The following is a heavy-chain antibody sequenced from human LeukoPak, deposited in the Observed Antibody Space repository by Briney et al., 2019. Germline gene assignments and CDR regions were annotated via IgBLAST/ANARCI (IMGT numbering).Heavy chain of an antibody. D-gene: IGHD1-1*01. V-gene: IGHV3-48*01. Sequence: GGSLRLSCTASGFPFIEYSMTWVRQVPGKGLEWISYIGIDSGNTKYADSVRGRFTISADKAKNSLYLQMNSLRVEDTAVYYCARDHNYAFDNWGQGTLVSVAS. CDR2: IGIDSGNT. CDR3: ARDHNYAFDN. J-gene: IGHJ4*02. CDR1: GFPFIEYS.